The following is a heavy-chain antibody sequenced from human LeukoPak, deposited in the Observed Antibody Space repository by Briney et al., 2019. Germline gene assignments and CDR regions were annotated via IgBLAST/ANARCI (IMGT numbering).Heavy chain of an antibody. Sequence: GRSLSLSCAVSGFTFSNVWMTWVREAPGKGLEWVGGIKGKIRGGTADYAAPVKGRFPISRQDSRNPRYLQLNSLRTGDTALYYCLQARVCGGECSGKYSDSWGQGTLVTVSS. J-gene: IGHJ4*02. CDR2: IKGKIRGGTA. V-gene: IGHV3-15*01. CDR3: LQARVCGGECSGKYSDS. D-gene: IGHD2-21*01. CDR1: GFTFSNVW.